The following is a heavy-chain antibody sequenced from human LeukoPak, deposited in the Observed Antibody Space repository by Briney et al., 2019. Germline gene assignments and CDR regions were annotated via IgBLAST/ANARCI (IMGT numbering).Heavy chain of an antibody. V-gene: IGHV1-69*13. CDR2: IIPIFGTA. Sequence: AASVKVSCKASGGTFSSYAISWVRQAPGQGLEWMGGIIPIFGTANYAQKFQGRVTITADESTSTAYMELSSLRSEDTAVYYCAREQTAKYYYGSGSYYNLDYWGQGTLATVSS. J-gene: IGHJ4*02. CDR1: GGTFSSYA. D-gene: IGHD3-10*01. CDR3: AREQTAKYYYGSGSYYNLDY.